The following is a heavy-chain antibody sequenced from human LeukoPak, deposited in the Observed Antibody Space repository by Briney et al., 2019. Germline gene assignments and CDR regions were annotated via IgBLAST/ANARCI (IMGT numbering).Heavy chain of an antibody. J-gene: IGHJ3*02. CDR2: INTGNGNT. CDR1: GYTLTSYA. D-gene: IGHD1-26*01. CDR3: ARFSGAFDI. Sequence: AASVKVSCKASGYTLTSYAMHWVRQAPGQRLEWMGWINTGNGNTKYSQKFQGRVTITRDTSASTAYLELTSLRSEDTAVYYRARFSGAFDIWGQGTMVTVSS. V-gene: IGHV1-3*04.